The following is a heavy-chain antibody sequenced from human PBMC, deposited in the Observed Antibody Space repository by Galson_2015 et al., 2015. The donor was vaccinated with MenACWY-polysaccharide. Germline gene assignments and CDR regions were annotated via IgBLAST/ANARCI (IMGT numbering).Heavy chain of an antibody. V-gene: IGHV1-8*02. Sequence: SVKVSCKASGYTFSSYGISWVRQAPGQRLEWMGWMNPNSGNTGHAQKFQGRVTMTRNTSISTAYMELSSLTSEDTAVYYCARGRRDTAVAAPAAVLLDYWGQGILVTVSS. D-gene: IGHD6-19*01. CDR1: GYTFSSYG. J-gene: IGHJ4*02. CDR3: ARGRRDTAVAAPAAVLLDY. CDR2: MNPNSGNT.